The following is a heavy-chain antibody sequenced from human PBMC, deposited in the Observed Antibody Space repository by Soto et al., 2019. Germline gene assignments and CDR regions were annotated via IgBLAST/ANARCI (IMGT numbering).Heavy chain of an antibody. Sequence: QVQLVQSGAEVKKPGASVKVSCKASGYTFTSYYMHWVRQAPGQGLEWMGIINPSGGSTRYAQKFQGRVTITRDTSTSTVYMELSSLRSEDTAVYYCERGLIYDSSGYYFDYWGQGTLVTVSS. CDR1: GYTFTSYY. J-gene: IGHJ4*02. D-gene: IGHD3-22*01. CDR3: ERGLIYDSSGYYFDY. V-gene: IGHV1-46*01. CDR2: INPSGGST.